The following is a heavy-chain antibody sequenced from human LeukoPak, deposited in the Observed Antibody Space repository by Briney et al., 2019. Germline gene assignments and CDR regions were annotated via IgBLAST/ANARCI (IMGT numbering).Heavy chain of an antibody. CDR1: GFTFSIYA. Sequence: GRSLRLSCAASGFTFSIYAMHWVRQAPGKWLEWVAVISYDGSNKYYADSVKGRFTISRDNSKNTLYLQMNSLRAEDTAVYYCAQAYDILTGYDYWGQGTLVTVSS. V-gene: IGHV3-30*04. CDR2: ISYDGSNK. J-gene: IGHJ4*02. CDR3: AQAYDILTGYDY. D-gene: IGHD3-9*01.